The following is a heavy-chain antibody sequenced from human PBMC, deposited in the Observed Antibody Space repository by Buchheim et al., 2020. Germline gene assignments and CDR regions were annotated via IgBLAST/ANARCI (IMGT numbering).Heavy chain of an antibody. CDR1: GGSISSSY. CDR3: ARDFSESSGWEY. J-gene: IGHJ4*02. CDR2: IYYSGST. V-gene: IGHV4-59*12. Sequence: QVQLQESGPGLVKPSETLSLTCTVSGGSISSSYWSWIRQPPGKGLEWIGYIYYSGSTNYNPSLKSRVTISVDKSKNQFSLKLSSVTAADTAVYYCARDFSESSGWEYWGQGTL. D-gene: IGHD6-19*01.